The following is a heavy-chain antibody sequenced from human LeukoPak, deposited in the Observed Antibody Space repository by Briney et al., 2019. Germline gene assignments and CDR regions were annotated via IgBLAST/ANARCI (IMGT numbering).Heavy chain of an antibody. V-gene: IGHV3-11*05. D-gene: IGHD3-9*01. CDR3: ARVIGGIRYFDWYNWFDP. CDR1: GFTFSDYY. Sequence: GGSLRLSCAASGFTFSDYYMSWILQAPGKGLEWVSYIISSSSYTNYADYVKGRFTISRDNAKNSLYLQMNSLRAEDTAVYYCARVIGGIRYFDWYNWFDPWGQGTLVTVSS. CDR2: IISSSSYT. J-gene: IGHJ5*02.